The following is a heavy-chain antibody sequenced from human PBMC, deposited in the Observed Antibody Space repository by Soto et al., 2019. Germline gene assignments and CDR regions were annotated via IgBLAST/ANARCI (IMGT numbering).Heavy chain of an antibody. CDR3: TREHVVTIFRRGQRGSFDN. J-gene: IGHJ4*02. CDR2: ITSGSDYI. CDR1: GFTFSSYT. Sequence: GVSLRLSCAASGFTFSSYTMNWVRQAPGKGLEWVAFITSGSDYIYYADSVKGRFTISRDDANNSLFLQMSSLRAEDTAVYYCTREHVVTIFRRGQRGSFDNWSQGTLVTVSS. D-gene: IGHD3-9*01. V-gene: IGHV3-21*01.